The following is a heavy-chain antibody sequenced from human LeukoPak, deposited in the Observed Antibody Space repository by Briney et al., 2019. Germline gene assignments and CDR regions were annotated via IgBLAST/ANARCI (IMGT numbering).Heavy chain of an antibody. CDR2: IYYSGNA. CDR1: GGSISSSAYY. V-gene: IGHV4-39*07. CDR3: VRDHYDVSGYYPVDFDH. D-gene: IGHD3-22*01. Sequence: SETLSLTCSVSGGSISSSAYYWGWIRQPPGKGLEWIGSIYYSGNAYYDLSLKSRVTISVDTSKNQFSLKLSSVTAADTAVYYCVRDHYDVSGYYPVDFDHWGQGTLVTVSS. J-gene: IGHJ4*02.